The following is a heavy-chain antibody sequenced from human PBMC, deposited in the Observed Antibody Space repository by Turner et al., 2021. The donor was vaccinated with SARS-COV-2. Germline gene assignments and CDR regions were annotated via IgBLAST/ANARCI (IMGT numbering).Heavy chain of an antibody. CDR3: AREGAPVSSSSRVWFDP. Sequence: QVQLVQSGAEVKKHGPSVKVSCKAYGYTFTGYYMHWVRQAPGQGLEWMGWINPNSGGTNYAQKFQGRVTMTRDTSISTAYMDLSRLRSDDTAVYYCAREGAPVSSSSRVWFDPWGQGTLVTVSS. CDR2: INPNSGGT. CDR1: GYTFTGYY. J-gene: IGHJ5*02. D-gene: IGHD6-6*01. V-gene: IGHV1-2*02.